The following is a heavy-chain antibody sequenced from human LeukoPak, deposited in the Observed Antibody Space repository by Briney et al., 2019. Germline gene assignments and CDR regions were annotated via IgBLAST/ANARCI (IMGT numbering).Heavy chain of an antibody. Sequence: GGSLRLSCAASGFTFSSYGMHRVRQAPGKGPEGVAVIWYDGSNKYYADSVKGRFTISRDNSKNTLYLQMNSLRAEDTAVYYCARGSGYGDFDPWGQGTLVTVSS. D-gene: IGHD4-17*01. J-gene: IGHJ5*02. CDR3: ARGSGYGDFDP. V-gene: IGHV3-33*01. CDR2: IWYDGSNK. CDR1: GFTFSSYG.